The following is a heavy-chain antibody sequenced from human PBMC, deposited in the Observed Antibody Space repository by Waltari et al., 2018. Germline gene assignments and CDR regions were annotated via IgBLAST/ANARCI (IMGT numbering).Heavy chain of an antibody. D-gene: IGHD3-22*01. J-gene: IGHJ5*02. CDR1: GGSISSSNW. V-gene: IGHV4-4*02. CDR3: ARASPGGTMMEAWFDP. CDR2: IYHSGGT. Sequence: QVQLQESGPGLVKPSGTLSLTCAVSGGSISSSNWWSWVRQPPGKGLEWIGEIYHSGGTNNNPSLKSRVTISVDKSKNQFSLKRSSVTAADTAVYYCARASPGGTMMEAWFDPWGQGTLVTVSS.